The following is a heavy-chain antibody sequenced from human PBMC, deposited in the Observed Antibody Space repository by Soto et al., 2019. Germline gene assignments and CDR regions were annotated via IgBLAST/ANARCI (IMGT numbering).Heavy chain of an antibody. CDR3: AKDIYCSGGSCYLSDAFDI. Sequence: GGSLRLSCAASGFTFSSYAMSWVRQAPGKGLEWVSAISGSGGSTYYADSVKGRFTISRDKSKNTLYLQMNSLRAEDTAVYYCAKDIYCSGGSCYLSDAFDIWGQGTMVTVSS. V-gene: IGHV3-23*01. J-gene: IGHJ3*02. CDR1: GFTFSSYA. D-gene: IGHD2-15*01. CDR2: ISGSGGST.